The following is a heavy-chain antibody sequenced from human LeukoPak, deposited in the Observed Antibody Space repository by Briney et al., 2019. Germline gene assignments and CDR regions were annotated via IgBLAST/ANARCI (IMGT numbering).Heavy chain of an antibody. D-gene: IGHD3-22*01. Sequence: PSETLSPTCTVSGGYISSYYWSWIRQSPAKGLLWIGYIYDSGSTNYNPSLKSRVTISEDMSKNQFSLKLTSVTAADTALYYCARHFTYYYDSSGYPRDAFDIWGQGTMVTVSS. CDR3: ARHFTYYYDSSGYPRDAFDI. V-gene: IGHV4-59*08. J-gene: IGHJ3*02. CDR2: IYDSGST. CDR1: GGYISSYY.